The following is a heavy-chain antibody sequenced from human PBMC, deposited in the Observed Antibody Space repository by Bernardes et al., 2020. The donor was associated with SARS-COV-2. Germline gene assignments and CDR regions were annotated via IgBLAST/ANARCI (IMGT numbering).Heavy chain of an antibody. J-gene: IGHJ4*02. D-gene: IGHD2-15*01. Sequence: ASVKVSCKASGYTFTGYYMHWVRQAPGQGLEWMGWINPNSGGTNYAQKFQGRVTMTRDTSISTAYMELSRLRSDDTAVYYCARDYCSGGSCYPSDYWGQGTLVTVSS. V-gene: IGHV1-2*02. CDR1: GYTFTGYY. CDR3: ARDYCSGGSCYPSDY. CDR2: INPNSGGT.